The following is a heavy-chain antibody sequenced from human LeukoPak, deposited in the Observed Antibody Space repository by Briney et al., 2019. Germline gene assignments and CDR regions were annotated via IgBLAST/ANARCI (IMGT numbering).Heavy chain of an antibody. Sequence: SQTLSLTCTVSGGSISSGGYYWSWLRQHPGKGLEWIGYIYYSVSTYYNPSLKSRVTISVDTSKNQFSLKLSSVTAADTAVYYCATALGYSYASGPFDYWGQGTLVTVSS. V-gene: IGHV4-31*03. J-gene: IGHJ4*02. CDR3: ATALGYSYASGPFDY. CDR2: IYYSVST. CDR1: GGSISSGGYY. D-gene: IGHD5-18*01.